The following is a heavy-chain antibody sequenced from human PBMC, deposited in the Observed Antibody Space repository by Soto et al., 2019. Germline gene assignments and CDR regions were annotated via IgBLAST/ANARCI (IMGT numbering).Heavy chain of an antibody. Sequence: VSVKASCKASGYTFTSYYMHLVRQAPGQGLEWMGIINPSGGSTSYAQKFQGRVTMTRDTSTSTVYMELSSLRSEDTAVYYCARVYYLYWPDYWGQGTLVTVSS. CDR1: GYTFTSYY. CDR3: ARVYYLYWPDY. J-gene: IGHJ4*02. D-gene: IGHD3-10*01. CDR2: INPSGGST. V-gene: IGHV1-46*01.